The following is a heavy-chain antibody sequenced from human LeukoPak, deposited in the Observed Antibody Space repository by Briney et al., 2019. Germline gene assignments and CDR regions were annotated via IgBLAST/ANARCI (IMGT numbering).Heavy chain of an antibody. J-gene: IGHJ4*02. CDR3: AKDIRYYDSSGYYNY. CDR2: ISWNSGSI. V-gene: IGHV3-9*01. CDR1: GFTFDDYA. Sequence: GGSLRLSCAASGFTFDDYAMHWVRHAPGKGLEWVSGISWNSGSIGYADSVKGRFTISRDNAKNSLYLQMNSLRAEDTALYYCAKDIRYYDSSGYYNYWGQGTLVTVSS. D-gene: IGHD3-22*01.